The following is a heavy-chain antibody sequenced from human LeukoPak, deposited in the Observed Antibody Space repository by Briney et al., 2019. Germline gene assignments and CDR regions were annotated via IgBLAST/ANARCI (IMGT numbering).Heavy chain of an antibody. D-gene: IGHD6-19*01. CDR1: EFTFSSYW. J-gene: IGHJ4*02. V-gene: IGHV3-53*01. Sequence: GGSLRLSCAASEFTFSSYWMSWVRQAPGKGLEWVSVIYSGGSTYYADSVKGRFTISRDNSKNTLYLQMNSLRAEDTAVYYCARAERYSSGWYGFDYWGQGTLVTVSS. CDR2: IYSGGST. CDR3: ARAERYSSGWYGFDY.